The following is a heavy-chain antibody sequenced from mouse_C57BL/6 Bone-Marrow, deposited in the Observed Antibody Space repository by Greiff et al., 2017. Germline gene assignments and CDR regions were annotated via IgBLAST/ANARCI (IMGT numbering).Heavy chain of an antibody. CDR3: TGATVVASFPYWYFDV. CDR2: IDPETGGT. CDR1: GYTFTDYE. D-gene: IGHD1-1*01. Sequence: VQLQQSGAELVRPGASVTLSCKASGYTFTDYEMHWVKQTPVHGLEWIGAIDPETGGTAYNQKFKGKAILTADKSSSTAYMELRSLTAEDSAVYYCTGATVVASFPYWYFDVWGTGTTVTVSS. J-gene: IGHJ1*03. V-gene: IGHV1-15*01.